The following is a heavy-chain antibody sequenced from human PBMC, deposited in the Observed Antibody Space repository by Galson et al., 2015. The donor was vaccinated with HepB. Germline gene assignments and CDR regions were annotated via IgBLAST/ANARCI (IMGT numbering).Heavy chain of an antibody. CDR2: INPSGGST. D-gene: IGHD3-10*01. CDR1: GYTFTSYY. CDR3: ARGHGLLWFRELRYYMDV. Sequence: SVKVSCKASGYTFTSYYMHWVRQAPGQGLEWMGIINPSGGSTSYAQKFQGRVTMTRDTSTSTVYMELSSLRSEDTAVYYCARGHGLLWFRELRYYMDVWGKGTTVTVSS. J-gene: IGHJ6*03. V-gene: IGHV1-46*03.